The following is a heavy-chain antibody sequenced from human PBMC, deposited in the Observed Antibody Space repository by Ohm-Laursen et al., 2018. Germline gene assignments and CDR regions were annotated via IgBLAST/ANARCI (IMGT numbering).Heavy chain of an antibody. V-gene: IGHV3-23*01. Sequence: SLRLSCTASGFTFSGYAMNWVRQAPGKGLEWVSDIGGSGGSTYYADSVKGRFTISRDNSKNTLSLQMNSLRAEDTAVYYCAKEGTYSSGHDAFDIWGQGTMVTVSS. D-gene: IGHD6-19*01. J-gene: IGHJ3*02. CDR1: GFTFSGYA. CDR3: AKEGTYSSGHDAFDI. CDR2: IGGSGGST.